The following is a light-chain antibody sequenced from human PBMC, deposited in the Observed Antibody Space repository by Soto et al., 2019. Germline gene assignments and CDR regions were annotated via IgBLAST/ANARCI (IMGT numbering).Light chain of an antibody. CDR2: AAS. J-gene: IGKJ1*01. CDR3: QQSYSTPPLT. V-gene: IGKV1-39*01. Sequence: DMQMTQSPSSLSASVGDSVTITCRASQSISSYLNWYQQKPGKAPKLLIYAASSLQSGVTSRFSGSGSGTDFILTNSSLQPEDFATYYCQQSYSTPPLTFGQGTKVEIK. CDR1: QSISSY.